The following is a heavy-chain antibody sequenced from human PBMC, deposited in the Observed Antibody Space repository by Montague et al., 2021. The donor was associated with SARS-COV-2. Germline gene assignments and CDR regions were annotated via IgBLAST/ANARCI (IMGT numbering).Heavy chain of an antibody. CDR1: GDSFSDYY. J-gene: IGHJ4*02. CDR3: ARGALQVDGWRQGSIDS. Sequence: SETLSLTCAVSGDSFSDYYWNWIRQPPGKGLEWIGRINHTGSTNYSPSLSSRVTMSADTSKNQFSLKLTSVTAADTAVYYCARGALQVDGWRQGSIDSWGQGTLVTVSS. CDR2: INHTGST. V-gene: IGHV4-34*01. D-gene: IGHD3-10*01.